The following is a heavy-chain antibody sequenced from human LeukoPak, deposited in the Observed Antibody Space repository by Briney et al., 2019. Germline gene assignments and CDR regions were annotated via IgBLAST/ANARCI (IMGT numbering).Heavy chain of an antibody. CDR2: IYSGGGT. D-gene: IGHD3-22*01. J-gene: IGHJ4*02. CDR3: ARDGPHYYYDSSGYDY. CDR1: GFIVSSYY. V-gene: IGHV3-53*01. Sequence: GGSLRLSCAASGFIVSSYYMSWVRQAPGKGLEWVSVIYSGGGTYYADSVKGRFTISRDNSKNTLYLQMNSLRAEDTAVYYCARDGPHYYYDSSGYDYWGQGTLVTVSS.